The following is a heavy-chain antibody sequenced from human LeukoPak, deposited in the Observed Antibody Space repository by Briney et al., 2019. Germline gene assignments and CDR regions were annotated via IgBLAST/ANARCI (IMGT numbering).Heavy chain of an antibody. CDR3: ARDGKGGYSSGSDWFDP. V-gene: IGHV3-21*01. Sequence: GGSLRLSCAASGFTFSSYSMNWVRQAPGKGLEWVSSISSSSSYIHYADSVKGRFTISRDNAKNSLYLQMNSLRAEDTAVYYCARDGKGGYSSGSDWFDPWGQGTLVTVSS. J-gene: IGHJ5*02. D-gene: IGHD6-19*01. CDR2: ISSSSSYI. CDR1: GFTFSSYS.